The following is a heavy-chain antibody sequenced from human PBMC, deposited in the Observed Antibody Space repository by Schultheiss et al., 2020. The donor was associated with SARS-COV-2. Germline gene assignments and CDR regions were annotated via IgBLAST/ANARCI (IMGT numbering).Heavy chain of an antibody. CDR2: ISSSGGTM. J-gene: IGHJ4*02. D-gene: IGHD3-22*01. V-gene: IGHV3-48*01. Sequence: GGSLRLSCAASGFTVSSNYMSWVRQAPGKGLEWVSYISSSGGTMYYADSLKGRFTISRDNSKNTLYLQMNSLRAEDTAVYYCAKARGSGYYYPIDDWGQGTLVTVSS. CDR3: AKARGSGYYYPIDD. CDR1: GFTVSSNY.